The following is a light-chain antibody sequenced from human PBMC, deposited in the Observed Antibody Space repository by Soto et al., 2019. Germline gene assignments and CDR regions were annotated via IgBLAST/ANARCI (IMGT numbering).Light chain of an antibody. CDR2: DAS. CDR1: QSISSW. J-gene: IGKJ1*01. Sequence: DIQMTQSPSTLSASVGDRVTITCRASQSISSWLAWYQQKPGKAPKLLIYDASSLESGVPSRFSGSGSGTEFTLTISSLQLDDFATYYCQQYNSYWTLGQGTRVDIK. CDR3: QQYNSYWT. V-gene: IGKV1-5*01.